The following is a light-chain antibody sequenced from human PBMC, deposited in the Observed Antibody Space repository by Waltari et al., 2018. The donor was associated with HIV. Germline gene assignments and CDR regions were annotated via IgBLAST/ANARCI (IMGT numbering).Light chain of an antibody. CDR2: GNR. Sequence: QSVLTQPPSVSGAPGQRVTISCTGSSSNIGAGYDVHWYQQLPGTAPKLLFYGNRNRPSGVPDRFAGSKSGTSASLAITGRQAEDEADYYCQSYDSSLSAWVFGGGTKLTVL. V-gene: IGLV1-40*01. CDR1: SSNIGAGYD. CDR3: QSYDSSLSAWV. J-gene: IGLJ3*02.